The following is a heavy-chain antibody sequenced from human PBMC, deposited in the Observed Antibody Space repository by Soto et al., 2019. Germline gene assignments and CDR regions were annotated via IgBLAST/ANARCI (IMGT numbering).Heavy chain of an antibody. V-gene: IGHV3-30*18. CDR3: AKWGFQNGMDV. Sequence: GGSLRLSCAASGFTFSSYGMHWVRQAPGKGLEWVAVISYDGSNKYYADSVKGRFTISRDNSKNTLYLQMNSLRAEDTAVYYCAKWGFQNGMDVWGQGTTVTVS. D-gene: IGHD3-16*01. CDR1: GFTFSSYG. J-gene: IGHJ6*02. CDR2: ISYDGSNK.